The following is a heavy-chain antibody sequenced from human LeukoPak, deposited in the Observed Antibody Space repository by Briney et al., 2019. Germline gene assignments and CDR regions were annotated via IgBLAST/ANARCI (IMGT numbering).Heavy chain of an antibody. V-gene: IGHV3-23*01. CDR2: VSSDGAKT. CDR3: ARDLAYSRLDY. J-gene: IGHJ4*02. D-gene: IGHD5-18*01. Sequence: GGSLRLSCAASGFTFSSYAITWVRQAPGKGLEWVSAVSSDGAKTYYADSVKGRFTISRDNAENSLYLQMNSLRVEDTAFYYCARDLAYSRLDYWGQGMLVTVSS. CDR1: GFTFSSYA.